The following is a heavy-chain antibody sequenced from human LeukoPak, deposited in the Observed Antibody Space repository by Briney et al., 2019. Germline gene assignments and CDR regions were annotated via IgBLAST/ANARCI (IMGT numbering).Heavy chain of an antibody. CDR1: GFTFSSYA. J-gene: IGHJ4*02. CDR2: ITDSGGNT. CDR3: AKAPKRSCSGSTCYPFDY. D-gene: IGHD2-15*01. Sequence: PGGSLRLSCAASGFTFSSYAMSWVRQALGKGLQCVSFITDSGGNTYYTDSVKGRFTISRDSSKNTLYLQMNSLRAEDTAVYYCAKAPKRSCSGSTCYPFDYWGQGTLVTVSS. V-gene: IGHV3-23*01.